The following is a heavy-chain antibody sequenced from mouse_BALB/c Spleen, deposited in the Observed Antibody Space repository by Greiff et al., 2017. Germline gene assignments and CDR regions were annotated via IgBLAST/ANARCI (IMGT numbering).Heavy chain of an antibody. V-gene: IGHV5-6-3*01. CDR3: AREGYDYDFDY. Sequence: EVKVVESGGGLVQPGGSLKLSCAASGFTFSSYGMSWVRQTPDKRLELVATINSNGGSTYYPDSVKGRFTISRDNAKNTLYLQMSSLKSEDTAMYYCAREGYDYDFDYWGQGTTLTVSS. D-gene: IGHD2-4*01. CDR2: INSNGGST. J-gene: IGHJ2*01. CDR1: GFTFSSYG.